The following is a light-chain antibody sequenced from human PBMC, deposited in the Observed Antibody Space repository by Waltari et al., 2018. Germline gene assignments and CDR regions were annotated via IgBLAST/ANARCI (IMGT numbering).Light chain of an antibody. Sequence: QSVLTQSPSASGTPGQRVTISCSGSSSNIGDNVVNWYQQLPGKAPKLLAYRNDQRPSGVPDRFSASKSGTSASLAIRGLQSEDEADYYCATWDDRMNGHWVFGGGTKVTVL. CDR3: ATWDDRMNGHWV. CDR2: RND. V-gene: IGLV1-44*01. CDR1: SSNIGDNV. J-gene: IGLJ3*02.